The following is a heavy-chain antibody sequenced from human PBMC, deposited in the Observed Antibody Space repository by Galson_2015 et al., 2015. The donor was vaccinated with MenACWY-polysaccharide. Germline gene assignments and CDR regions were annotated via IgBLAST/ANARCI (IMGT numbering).Heavy chain of an antibody. J-gene: IGHJ6*03. CDR3: ARIRYYDYYMDV. CDR2: TYWDDDN. Sequence: QPPGKALECLALTYWDDDNRYSPSLKSRLTISKDTSKNQVVLRMTNMDPVDTGTYYCARIRYYDYYMDVWGKGTTVTVSS. V-gene: IGHV2-5*02.